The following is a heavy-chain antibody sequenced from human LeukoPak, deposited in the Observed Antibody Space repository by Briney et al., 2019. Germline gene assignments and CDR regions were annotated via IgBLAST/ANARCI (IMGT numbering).Heavy chain of an antibody. J-gene: IGHJ3*02. V-gene: IGHV3-48*02. CDR1: GFTFSSSN. CDR2: ITSGSTST. CDR3: VRERGASSYGDAFDI. D-gene: IGHD3-16*01. Sequence: GGSLRLSCAASGFTFSSSNMNWVRQAPGKGLEWVSYITSGSTSTLYADSVKGRFTISRDNAKNSLFLQMNSLRDEDTAVYFCVRERGASSYGDAFDIWGQGTMVTVSS.